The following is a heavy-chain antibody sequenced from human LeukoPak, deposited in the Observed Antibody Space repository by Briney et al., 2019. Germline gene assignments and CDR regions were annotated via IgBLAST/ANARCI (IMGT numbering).Heavy chain of an antibody. CDR3: AKGGRGIVATSYFDY. D-gene: IGHD5-12*01. J-gene: IGHJ4*02. Sequence: GGSLRLSCAASGFTFSSYAMSWVRQAPGKGLEWVSAISGSGGSTYYADSVKGRFTISRDNSKNTLYLQMNSLRAEDTAVYYCAKGGRGIVATSYFDYWGQGTLVTVSS. CDR1: GFTFSSYA. V-gene: IGHV3-23*01. CDR2: ISGSGGST.